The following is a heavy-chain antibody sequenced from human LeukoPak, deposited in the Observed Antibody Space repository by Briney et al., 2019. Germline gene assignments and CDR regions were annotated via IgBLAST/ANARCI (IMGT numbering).Heavy chain of an antibody. CDR3: ARGGCSSTSCPKFYYYMDV. D-gene: IGHD2-2*01. CDR1: GGSISSGSYY. J-gene: IGHJ6*03. CDR2: IYSSGST. V-gene: IGHV4-61*02. Sequence: SETLSLTCTVSGGSISSGSYYWSWIRQPAGKGLEWIGRIYSSGSTNYNPSLKSRVNISVDTSKNQFSLKMSSVTAADTAVYYCARGGCSSTSCPKFYYYMDVWGKGTTVTVSS.